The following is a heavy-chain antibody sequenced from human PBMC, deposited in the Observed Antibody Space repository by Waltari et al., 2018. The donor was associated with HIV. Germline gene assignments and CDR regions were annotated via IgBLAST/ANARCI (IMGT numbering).Heavy chain of an antibody. CDR2: IIPVFGTT. D-gene: IGHD2-15*01. Sequence: QVQLVQYGAEVKKPGSSVKVSCKASGGTCHNYAITWVRQAPGQGLEWRGGIIPVFGTTNYAQKFQGRLTIIADESTSTGYMELSSLRSEDTAVYYCARMATVVDWYFDLWGRGTLVTVSS. CDR1: GGTCHNYA. CDR3: ARMATVVDWYFDL. V-gene: IGHV1-69*01. J-gene: IGHJ2*01.